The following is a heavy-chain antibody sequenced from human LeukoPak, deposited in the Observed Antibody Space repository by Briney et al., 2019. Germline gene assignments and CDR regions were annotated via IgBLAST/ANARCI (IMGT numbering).Heavy chain of an antibody. CDR2: VYHTGNT. V-gene: IGHV4-59*01. Sequence: SETLSLTCTVSGVSISSSYWSWLRQPPGKGLEWIGYVYHTGNTNYNPSLKSRVTISIDTSKNQFSLKLNSVTAADTPVYYCARAGDWNDVIDFWGQGTLVTVSS. CDR3: ARAGDWNDVIDF. D-gene: IGHD1-1*01. J-gene: IGHJ4*02. CDR1: GVSISSSY.